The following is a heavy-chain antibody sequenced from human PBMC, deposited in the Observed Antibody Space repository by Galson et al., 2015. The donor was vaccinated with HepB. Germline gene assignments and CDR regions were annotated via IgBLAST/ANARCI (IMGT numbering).Heavy chain of an antibody. CDR1: GFTFGTYA. V-gene: IGHV3-23*01. CDR3: AKASSSWSYYFNY. CDR2: IGGSGGNT. D-gene: IGHD6-13*01. Sequence: SLRLSCAASGFTFGTYAMTWVRQAPGKGLEWVSSIGGSGGNTFYADSVKGRFSVSRDNSRDTLYLRMNSLRVDDTAVYYCAKASSSWSYYFNYWGQGTRVTVSS. J-gene: IGHJ4*02.